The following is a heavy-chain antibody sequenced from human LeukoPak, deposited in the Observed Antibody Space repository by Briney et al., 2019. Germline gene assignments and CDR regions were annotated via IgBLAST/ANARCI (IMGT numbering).Heavy chain of an antibody. CDR1: GGSISSTGYY. D-gene: IGHD2-15*01. J-gene: IGHJ5*02. CDR2: ICYSGST. Sequence: SETLSLACTVSGGSISSTGYYWGWIRQPPGKGLEWIGNICYSGSTHYNPSLKSRVTISVDTSKNQFSLKLSSVTAADTAVFYCARRVRCSGDSCYSDNWFDPWGPGTLVTVSS. V-gene: IGHV4-39*01. CDR3: ARRVRCSGDSCYSDNWFDP.